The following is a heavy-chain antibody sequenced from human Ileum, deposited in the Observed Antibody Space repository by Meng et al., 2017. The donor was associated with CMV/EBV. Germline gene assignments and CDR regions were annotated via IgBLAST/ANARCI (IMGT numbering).Heavy chain of an antibody. CDR3: ARGLASGWPDY. V-gene: IGHV4-34*01. CDR1: GGSFSNYY. D-gene: IGHD3-10*01. CDR2: NTHSGRA. J-gene: IGHJ4*02. Sequence: VPLQQWGPGLLKPSETLSLTCAVFGGSFSNYYWTWFRQSPGKGLEWIGENTHSGRAYYSSSLTGRATISVDMSKYQFSLKLPSVTAADTAIYYCARGLASGWPDYWGQGTLVTVSS.